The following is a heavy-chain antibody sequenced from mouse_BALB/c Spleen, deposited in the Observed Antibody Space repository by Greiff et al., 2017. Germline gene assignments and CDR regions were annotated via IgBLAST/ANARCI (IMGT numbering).Heavy chain of an antibody. Sequence: VQLKESGGGLVQPGGSMKLSCVASGFTFSNYWMNWVRQSPEKGLEWVAEIRLKSNNYATHYAESVKGRFTISRDDSKSSVYLQMNNLRAEDTGIYYCTRDRYGFAYWGQGTLVTVSA. CDR3: TRDRYGFAY. J-gene: IGHJ3*01. D-gene: IGHD2-14*01. CDR1: GFTFSNYW. V-gene: IGHV6-6*02. CDR2: IRLKSNNYAT.